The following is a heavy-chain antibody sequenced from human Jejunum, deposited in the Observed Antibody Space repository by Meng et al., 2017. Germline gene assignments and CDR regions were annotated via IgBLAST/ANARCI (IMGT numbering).Heavy chain of an antibody. CDR3: ARLANSSPDY. CDR2: VCYSGTT. D-gene: IGHD6-13*01. Sequence: QLHLQESGPGLVKPSETLSLTCTVSGGSISSRSSYWGWIRQPPGKGLEWIASVCYSGTTYYNPSLQSRVNISIDTSKNQFSMRLTSVTATETSVYYCARLANSSPDYWGRGTLVTVSS. J-gene: IGHJ4*02. CDR1: GGSISSRSSY. V-gene: IGHV4-39*01.